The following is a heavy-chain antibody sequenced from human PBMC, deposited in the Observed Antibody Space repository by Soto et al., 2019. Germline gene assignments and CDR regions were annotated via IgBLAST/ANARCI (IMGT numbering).Heavy chain of an antibody. CDR2: IYYSGST. D-gene: IGHD3-3*01. CDR3: ASERYYDFWSGSGVFDY. J-gene: IGHJ4*02. V-gene: IGHV4-31*03. CDR1: GGSISSGGYY. Sequence: PSETLSLTCTVSGGSISSGGYYWSWIRQHPGKGLEWIGYIYYSGSTYYNPSLKSRVTISVDTSKNQFSLKLSSVTAADAAVCYCASERYYDFWSGSGVFDYWGQGTLVTVSS.